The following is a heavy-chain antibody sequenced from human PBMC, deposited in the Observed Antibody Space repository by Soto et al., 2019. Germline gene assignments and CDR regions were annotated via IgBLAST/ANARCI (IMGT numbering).Heavy chain of an antibody. D-gene: IGHD6-13*01. Sequence: PSETLSLTCTVSGGSISSGGYYWSWIRQHPGKGLEWIGYIYYSGSTYYNPSLKSRVTISVDTSKNQFSLKLSSVTAADTAVYYCARVQQLDPDYYYYYGMDVWGQGTTVTVSS. CDR1: GGSISSGGYY. CDR2: IYYSGST. CDR3: ARVQQLDPDYYYYYGMDV. V-gene: IGHV4-31*03. J-gene: IGHJ6*02.